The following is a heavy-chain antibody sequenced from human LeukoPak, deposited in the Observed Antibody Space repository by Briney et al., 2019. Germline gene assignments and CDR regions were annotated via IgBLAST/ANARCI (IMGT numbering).Heavy chain of an antibody. V-gene: IGHV1-18*01. J-gene: IGHJ4*02. CDR3: ARDFDDSSQGYYFDY. Sequence: ASVKVSCKASGYTFTSYGISCVRQAPGQGLEWMGWISPYNGNTNYAQKLQGRVTMTTDTSTSTAYMELRSLRSDDTAVYYCARDFDDSSQGYYFDYWGQGTLVTVSS. CDR1: GYTFTSYG. CDR2: ISPYNGNT. D-gene: IGHD3-22*01.